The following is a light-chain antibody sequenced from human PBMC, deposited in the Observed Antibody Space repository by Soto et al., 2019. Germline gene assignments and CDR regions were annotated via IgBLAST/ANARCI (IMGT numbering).Light chain of an antibody. J-gene: IGKJ4*01. Sequence: DIETTRSPDSLTVSLGERAIINCKTSQSVLYRSMNKNYLAWYQQKPGQPPKLLIYWASTREPGVPDRFSGSGSGTDFTLTISSLQAEDVAVYYCQQYYSTPLTFGGGTKVEIK. CDR3: QQYYSTPLT. CDR2: WAS. CDR1: QSVLYRSMNKNY. V-gene: IGKV4-1*01.